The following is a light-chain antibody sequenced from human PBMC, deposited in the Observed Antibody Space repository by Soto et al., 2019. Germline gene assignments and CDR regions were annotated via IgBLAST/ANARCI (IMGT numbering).Light chain of an antibody. CDR1: QGIRNF. CDR2: AAS. V-gene: IGKV1-27*01. CDR3: QKNSSAPV. J-gene: IGKJ3*01. Sequence: DIQMTQSPTSLSASVGDRVTITCRASQGIRNFVAWYQQKPGKAPKLLIYAASTLQSGVPSRFSGSGSGTAFTLTINSLQAEDVASYSCQKNSSAPVFGPGTKVEIK.